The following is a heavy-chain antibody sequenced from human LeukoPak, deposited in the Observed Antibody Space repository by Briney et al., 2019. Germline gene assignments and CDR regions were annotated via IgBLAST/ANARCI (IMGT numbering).Heavy chain of an antibody. CDR2: IRYDGNKK. CDR1: GFTFSSYE. J-gene: IGHJ3*02. D-gene: IGHD4-17*01. CDR3: AKYRNPDDYGDYVSFSPHAFDI. Sequence: PGRSLRLSCAASGFTFSSYEMNWVRQAPGKGLEWVAFIRYDGNKKYYADSVKGRFTISRDNSKNTLYLQMNSLRVEDTAVYYCAKYRNPDDYGDYVSFSPHAFDIWGQGTMVTVSS. V-gene: IGHV3-30*02.